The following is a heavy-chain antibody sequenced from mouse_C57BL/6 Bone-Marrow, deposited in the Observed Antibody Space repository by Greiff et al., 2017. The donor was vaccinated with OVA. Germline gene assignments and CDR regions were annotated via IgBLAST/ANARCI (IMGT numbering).Heavy chain of an antibody. J-gene: IGHJ2*01. CDR2: ISDGGSYT. CDR1: GFTFSSYA. CDR3: AREGIFYFDY. Sequence: EVKLVESGGGLVKPGGSLKLSCAASGFTFSSYAMSWVRQTPEKRLAWVATISDGGSYTYYPDNVKGRFTISRDNAKNNLYLQMSHLKSEDTAMYYCAREGIFYFDYWGQGTTLTVSS. V-gene: IGHV5-4*01.